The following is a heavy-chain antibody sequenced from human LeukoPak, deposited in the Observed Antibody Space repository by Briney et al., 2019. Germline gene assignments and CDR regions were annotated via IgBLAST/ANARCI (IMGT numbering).Heavy chain of an antibody. CDR2: ISGSGGNT. D-gene: IGHD3-9*01. CDR1: GFTFSSNA. V-gene: IGHV3-23*01. Sequence: GGSLRLSCAASGFTFSSNAMSWVRQAPGKGLEWVSAISGSGGNTYYADSVKGRFTISRDNSKNTLYLQMHSLRAEDTAVYYCAKQLRYFDWSDYWGQGTLVTVSS. CDR3: AKQLRYFDWSDY. J-gene: IGHJ4*02.